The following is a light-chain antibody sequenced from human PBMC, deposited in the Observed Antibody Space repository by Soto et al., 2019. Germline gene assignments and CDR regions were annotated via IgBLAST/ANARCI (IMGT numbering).Light chain of an antibody. V-gene: IGKV1-5*03. CDR3: QQYNSYSPLT. J-gene: IGKJ2*01. Sequence: DIQMTQSPSTLSASVGDTGTITCRASLSIRSWLAWYQQKAGKAPKLLIYKASTLESGVPSRFSGSGSGTEFTLTISSLQPDDFASYYCQQYNSYSPLTFGQGTKLEIK. CDR1: LSIRSW. CDR2: KAS.